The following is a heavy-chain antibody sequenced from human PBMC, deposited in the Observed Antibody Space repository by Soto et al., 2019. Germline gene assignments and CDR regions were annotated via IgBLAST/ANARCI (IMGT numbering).Heavy chain of an antibody. V-gene: IGHV3-23*01. D-gene: IGHD2-21*02. CDR1: GFTFSSYA. CDR2: ISGSGGST. J-gene: IGHJ4*02. Sequence: EVQLLESGGGLVQPGGSLRLSCAASGFTFSSYAMSWVRQAPGKGLEWVSAISGSGGSTYYADSVKGRFTISRDNSKNTLYLQMNSLRDEDTAVYYCARVCGGDCYSFDYWGQGTLVTVSS. CDR3: ARVCGGDCYSFDY.